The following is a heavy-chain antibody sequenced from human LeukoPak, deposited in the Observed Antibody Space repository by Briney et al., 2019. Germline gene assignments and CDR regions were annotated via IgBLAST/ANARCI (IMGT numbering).Heavy chain of an antibody. V-gene: IGHV3-74*01. J-gene: IGHJ4*02. CDR3: SRAQSSGWYIYFDY. CDR1: GFTFSSYW. CDR2: INSDGSST. D-gene: IGHD6-19*01. Sequence: GGSLRLSCAASGFTFSSYWMHWLRQAPGKGLVWVSRINSDGSSTSYADSVKGRFTISRDNAKNTLYLQMSSLRAEDTAVYYCSRAQSSGWYIYFDYWGQGTLVTVSS.